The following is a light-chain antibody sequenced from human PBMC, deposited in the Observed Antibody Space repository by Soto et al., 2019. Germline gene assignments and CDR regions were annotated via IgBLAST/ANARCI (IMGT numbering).Light chain of an antibody. CDR1: QSVSTN. Sequence: EIVVTQSPGILSVSPGDRATLSSRASQSVSTNLAWYQQKPGQAPTLLICAASTRASGIPARFTGSGSGTDFTITISSLQSEDFAVYYCQEYSKWPLFTFGPGTRVDIK. J-gene: IGKJ3*01. CDR2: AAS. V-gene: IGKV3-15*01. CDR3: QEYSKWPLFT.